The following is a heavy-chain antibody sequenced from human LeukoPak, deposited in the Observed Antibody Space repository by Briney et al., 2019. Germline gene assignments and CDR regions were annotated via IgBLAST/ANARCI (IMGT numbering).Heavy chain of an antibody. D-gene: IGHD3-22*01. J-gene: IGHJ4*02. CDR3: AREWGLESSGYYYAY. CDR1: GGTFSRFT. Sequence: SVKVSCKASGGTFSRFTISWVRQAPGQGFEWMGGVTPIFGTANFAQKFQGRVSITADESMSTAFMELSSLRSEDTAVYYCAREWGLESSGYYYAYWGQGTLVTVSS. V-gene: IGHV1-69*13. CDR2: VTPIFGTA.